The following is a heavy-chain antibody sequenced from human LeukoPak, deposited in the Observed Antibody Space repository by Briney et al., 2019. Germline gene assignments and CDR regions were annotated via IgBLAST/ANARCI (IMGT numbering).Heavy chain of an antibody. CDR3: ARSGLPGIAVAADFDY. D-gene: IGHD6-19*01. Sequence: GGSLRLSCAASGFTFSSYEMNWVRQAPGQGLEWVSYITSSGSIIYYAASVKGRFTISRDNAKNSLFLQMNILRAEDTAVYYCARSGLPGIAVAADFDYWGQGTLVTVSS. J-gene: IGHJ4*02. CDR1: GFTFSSYE. CDR2: ITSSGSII. V-gene: IGHV3-48*03.